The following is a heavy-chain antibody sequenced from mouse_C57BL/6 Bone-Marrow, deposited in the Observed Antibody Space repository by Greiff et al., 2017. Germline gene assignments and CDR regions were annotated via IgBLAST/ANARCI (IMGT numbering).Heavy chain of an antibody. CDR3: SYTWFAY. CDR1: GFNIKDDY. J-gene: IGHJ3*01. Sequence: VQLQQSGAELVRPGASVKLSCTASGFNIKDDYMHWVKQRPEQGLEWIGWIDPENGDTEYASKFQGKATITADTSSNTAYLQLSSRTSEDTAVYYCSYTWFAYWGQGTLVTVSA. CDR2: IDPENGDT. D-gene: IGHD2-12*01. V-gene: IGHV14-4*01.